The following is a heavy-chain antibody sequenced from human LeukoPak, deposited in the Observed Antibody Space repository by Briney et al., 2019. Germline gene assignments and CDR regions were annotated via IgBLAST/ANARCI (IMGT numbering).Heavy chain of an antibody. Sequence: ASVKVSCKASGYTFTGYYIHWVRQAPGQGLEWMGWINPSGGSTSYAQKFQGRVTMTRDTSTSTVYMELSSLRSEDTAVYYCARSGSGSYYMGWFDPWGQGTLVTVSS. V-gene: IGHV1-46*01. CDR3: ARSGSGSYYMGWFDP. J-gene: IGHJ5*02. CDR1: GYTFTGYY. CDR2: INPSGGST. D-gene: IGHD3-10*01.